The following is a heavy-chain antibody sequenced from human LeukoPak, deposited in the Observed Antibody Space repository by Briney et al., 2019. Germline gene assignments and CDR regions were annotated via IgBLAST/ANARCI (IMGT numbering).Heavy chain of an antibody. CDR3: ARLEMATIFWMDV. J-gene: IGHJ6*04. CDR1: GYSISSGYY. CDR2: IYHSGST. D-gene: IGHD5-24*01. Sequence: SETLSLTCTVSGYSISSGYYWGWIRQPPGKGLEWIGSIYHSGSTYYNPSLKGRVTISVDTSKNQFSLKLSSVTAADTAVYYCARLEMATIFWMDVWGKGTTVTVSS. V-gene: IGHV4-38-2*02.